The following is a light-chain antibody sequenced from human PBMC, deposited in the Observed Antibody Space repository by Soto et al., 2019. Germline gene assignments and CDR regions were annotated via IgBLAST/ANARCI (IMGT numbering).Light chain of an antibody. Sequence: QSVLTQPASVSGAPGQTVTISCTGTSSNIGAGYDVHWYQQLPGTAPKLLIYGNINRPSGVPDRFSGSKSGTSASLAITGRQAEDEAYYYCQSCDSSLSGSGVFGTGTKVTVL. J-gene: IGLJ1*01. CDR3: QSCDSSLSGSGV. CDR1: SSNIGAGYD. CDR2: GNI. V-gene: IGLV1-40*01.